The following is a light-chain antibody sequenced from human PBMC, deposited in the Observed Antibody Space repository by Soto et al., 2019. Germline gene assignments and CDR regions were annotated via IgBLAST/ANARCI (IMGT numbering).Light chain of an antibody. CDR3: AAWDDTVSGPV. Sequence: QSVLTQPPSASGTPGQRVTISCSGSSSNIGSNYVYWYQQLPGTAPKVLIYSNNQRPSGVPDRFSGSKSGTSASLAISGLRSEDEADYYCAAWDDTVSGPVFGGGTKLTVL. V-gene: IGLV1-47*02. CDR2: SNN. CDR1: SSNIGSNY. J-gene: IGLJ3*02.